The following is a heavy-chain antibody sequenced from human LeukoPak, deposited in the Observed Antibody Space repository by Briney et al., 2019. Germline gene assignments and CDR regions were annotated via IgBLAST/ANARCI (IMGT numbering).Heavy chain of an antibody. CDR3: TPAVVVAACYY. J-gene: IGHJ4*02. V-gene: IGHV3-15*07. CDR1: GFTFSNAW. CDR2: IKSKTDGGTT. Sequence: GGSLRLSCAASGFTFSNAWMNWVRQAPGKGLGWVGRIKSKTDGGTTDYAAPVKGRFTISRDDSKNTLYLQMNSLKTKDTAVYYCTPAVVVAACYYWGQGTLLSVSS. D-gene: IGHD2-15*01.